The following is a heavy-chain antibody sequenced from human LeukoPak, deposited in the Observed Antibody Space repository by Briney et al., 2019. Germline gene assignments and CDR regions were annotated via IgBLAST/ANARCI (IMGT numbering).Heavy chain of an antibody. CDR3: AKAIDYSSSWLLPDY. J-gene: IGHJ4*02. D-gene: IGHD6-13*01. CDR2: ISSNGGST. CDR1: GFTFSSYA. Sequence: GGSLRLSCAASGFTFSSYAMHWVRQAPGKGLEYVSAISSNGGSTYYANSVKGRFTISRDNSKNTLYLQMNSLRAEDTAVYYCAKAIDYSSSWLLPDYWGQGTLVTVSS. V-gene: IGHV3-64*01.